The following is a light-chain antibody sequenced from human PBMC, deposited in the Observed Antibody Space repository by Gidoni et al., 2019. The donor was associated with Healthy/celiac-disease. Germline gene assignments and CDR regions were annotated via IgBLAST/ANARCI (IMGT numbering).Light chain of an antibody. CDR3: QSYDSSLSAWV. V-gene: IGLV1-40*01. CDR1: SSNIGAGYD. CDR2: GNS. Sequence: QSVLTQPPSVSRAPGQRVTISCTGSSSNIGAGYDVHWYQQLPGTAPKLLIDGNSNRPSGVPDRFSGSKSGTSASLAITGLQAEDEADYYCQSYDSSLSAWVFGGGTKLTVL. J-gene: IGLJ3*02.